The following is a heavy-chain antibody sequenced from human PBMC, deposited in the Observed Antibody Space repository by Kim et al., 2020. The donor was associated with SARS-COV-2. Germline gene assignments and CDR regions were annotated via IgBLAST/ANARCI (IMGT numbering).Heavy chain of an antibody. Sequence: GGSLRLSCAASGFTFSSYAMRWVRQAPGTGPEWVSLVSGIGGSTYYADSVKGRFAISRDNPKKTLYSQMNSLKAEDTALYYFAKGESNNWSFFYYWGQGT. J-gene: IGHJ4*02. CDR3: AKGESNNWSFFYY. D-gene: IGHD1-1*01. CDR1: GFTFSSYA. CDR2: VSGIGGST. V-gene: IGHV3-23*01.